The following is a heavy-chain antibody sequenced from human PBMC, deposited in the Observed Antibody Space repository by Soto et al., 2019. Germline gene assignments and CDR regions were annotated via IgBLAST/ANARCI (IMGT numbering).Heavy chain of an antibody. V-gene: IGHV1-69*01. CDR1: GGTFSSYA. D-gene: IGHD5-12*01. CDR2: IIPIFGTA. J-gene: IGHJ4*02. Sequence: QVQLVQSGAEVKKPGYSVKVSCKASGGTFSSYAISWVRQAPGQGLEWMGGIIPIFGTANYAQKFQGRVTITADESTSTAYMELSSLRSEDTAVYYCARVRDGYNQYYFDYWGQGTLVTVSS. CDR3: ARVRDGYNQYYFDY.